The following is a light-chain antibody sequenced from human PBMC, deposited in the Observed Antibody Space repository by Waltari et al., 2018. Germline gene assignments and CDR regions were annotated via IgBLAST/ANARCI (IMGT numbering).Light chain of an antibody. J-gene: IGLJ2*01. V-gene: IGLV1-47*01. CDR2: RNN. Sequence: QSVLTQPPSASGTPGQRVTISCSGSSSNTGSNYVYWYQQLPGTAPKLLIYRNNQRPSGVPDRFSGSKYGTSASLAISGLRSEDEADYYCAAWDDSLSGVVFGGGTKLTVL. CDR1: SSNTGSNY. CDR3: AAWDDSLSGVV.